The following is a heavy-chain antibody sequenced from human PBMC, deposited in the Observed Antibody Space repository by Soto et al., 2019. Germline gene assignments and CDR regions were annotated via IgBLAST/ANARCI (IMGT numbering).Heavy chain of an antibody. D-gene: IGHD3-16*01. CDR1: GGSISSYY. V-gene: IGHV4-4*07. Sequence: SETLSLTCTVSGGSISSYYWSWIRQPAGKGLEWIGRIYTSGSTNYNPSLKSRVTMSVDTSKNQFSLKLSSVAAADTAVYYCARDSGPMTTLYYYYGMDVWGQGTTVTVSS. CDR3: ARDSGPMTTLYYYYGMDV. J-gene: IGHJ6*02. CDR2: IYTSGST.